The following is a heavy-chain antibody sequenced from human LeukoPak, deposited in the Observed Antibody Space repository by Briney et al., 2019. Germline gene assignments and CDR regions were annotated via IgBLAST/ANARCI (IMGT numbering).Heavy chain of an antibody. Sequence: SETLSLTCTVSGGSISSYYWSWIRQPPGKALEWIGYIDYRGTTNYNPSLKSRVTISVDPSKSQFSLRLSSVTAADTAVYYCARGWGYCSGGNCYFTYFDYWGQGALVTVSS. V-gene: IGHV4-59*01. CDR3: ARGWGYCSGGNCYFTYFDY. D-gene: IGHD2-15*01. CDR1: GGSISSYY. CDR2: IDYRGTT. J-gene: IGHJ4*02.